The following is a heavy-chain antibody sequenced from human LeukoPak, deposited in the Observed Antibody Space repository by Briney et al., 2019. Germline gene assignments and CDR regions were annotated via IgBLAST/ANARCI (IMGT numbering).Heavy chain of an antibody. CDR2: IYYSGST. Sequence: SETLSLTCTVSGGSISSYYWSWIRQPPGKGLEWIGYIYYSGSTNYNPSLKSRVTISVDTSKNQFSLKLSSVTAADTAVYYCARRDYYDSSGYNAFDIWGQGTIVTVSS. CDR3: ARRDYYDSSGYNAFDI. V-gene: IGHV4-59*08. J-gene: IGHJ3*02. CDR1: GGSISSYY. D-gene: IGHD3-22*01.